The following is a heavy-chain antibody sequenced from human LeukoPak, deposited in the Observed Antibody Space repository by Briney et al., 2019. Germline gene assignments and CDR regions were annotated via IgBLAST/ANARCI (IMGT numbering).Heavy chain of an antibody. CDR2: INSNGSST. CDR3: GRDLYGDDHTDY. CDR1: GFTFSNYW. V-gene: IGHV3-74*01. J-gene: IGHJ4*02. D-gene: IGHD4-17*01. Sequence: GGSLRLSCAASGFTFSNYWMHWVRQAPGKGLVWVSRINSNGSSTSYADSVKGRFTISRDNAKNTLYLQMNSLRAEDTAVYYCGRDLYGDDHTDYWGQGTLVTVSS.